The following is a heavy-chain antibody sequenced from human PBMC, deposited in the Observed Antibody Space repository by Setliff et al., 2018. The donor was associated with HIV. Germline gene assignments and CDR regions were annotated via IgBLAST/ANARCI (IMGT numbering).Heavy chain of an antibody. D-gene: IGHD3-3*01. CDR3: ARGTAYYNFWSGYSQDYYYYMDV. CDR1: GGSISSSSSF. Sequence: KPSETLSLTCTVSGGSISSSSSFWGWIRQPPGKGLEWIGSIYYSGSTYYNPSLQSRVTISVDTSKNQFSLKLSSVTAADTAVYYCARGTAYYNFWSGYSQDYYYYMDVWGKGTTVTVSS. J-gene: IGHJ6*03. CDR2: IYYSGST. V-gene: IGHV4-39*07.